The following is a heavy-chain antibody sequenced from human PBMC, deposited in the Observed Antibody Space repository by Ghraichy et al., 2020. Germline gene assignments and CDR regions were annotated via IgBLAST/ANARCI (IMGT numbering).Heavy chain of an antibody. CDR2: INHSGST. CDR1: GGSFSGYY. J-gene: IGHJ6*02. D-gene: IGHD6-19*01. CDR3: ARGEGGWTYYYYGMDV. V-gene: IGHV4-34*01. Sequence: SETLSLTCAVYGGSFSGYYWSWIRQPPGKGLEWIGEINHSGSTNYNPSLKSRVTISVDTSKNQFSLKLSSVTAADTAVYYCARGEGGWTYYYYGMDVWGQGTTVTVSS.